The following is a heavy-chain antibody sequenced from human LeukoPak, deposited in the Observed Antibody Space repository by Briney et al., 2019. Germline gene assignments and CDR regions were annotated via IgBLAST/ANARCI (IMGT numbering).Heavy chain of an antibody. CDR3: ARDFLYCSGGSCSYFDY. CDR1: GYTFTSYG. J-gene: IGHJ4*02. D-gene: IGHD2-15*01. CDR2: ISAYNGNT. Sequence: ASVKVSCKASGYTFTSYGISWVRQAPGQGLEWMGWISAYNGNTNYAQKFQGRVTITRNTSASTAYMELSSLRSEDTAVYYCARDFLYCSGGSCSYFDYWGQGTLVTVSS. V-gene: IGHV1-18*01.